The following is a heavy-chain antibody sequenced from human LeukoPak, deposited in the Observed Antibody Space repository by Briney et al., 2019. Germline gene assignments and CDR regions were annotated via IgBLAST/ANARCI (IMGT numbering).Heavy chain of an antibody. J-gene: IGHJ4*02. CDR2: IYSSGST. CDR1: GGSISSGGCY. CDR3: ARTDSSGYYGHY. Sequence: SETLSLTCTVSGGSISSGGCYWSWIRQHPGKGLEWIGYIYSSGSTYYSPSLKSQLTISLDTSKNQFSLKLSSVTAADTAVYYCARTDSSGYYGHYWGQGTLVTVSS. D-gene: IGHD3-22*01. V-gene: IGHV4-31*01.